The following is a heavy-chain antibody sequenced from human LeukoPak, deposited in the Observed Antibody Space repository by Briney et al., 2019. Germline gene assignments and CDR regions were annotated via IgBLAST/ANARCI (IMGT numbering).Heavy chain of an antibody. D-gene: IGHD5-24*01. Sequence: GGSLRLSCAASGFTFSAYSMNWVRQAPGKGLEWVSSIGGYGTYIYYADSVKGRFTISRDNTKNSLYLQMNGLRAEDTAVYYCARDPSTRMATYYYYYMDVWGKGTTVTVSS. CDR1: GFTFSAYS. CDR3: ARDPSTRMATYYYYYMDV. CDR2: IGGYGTYI. V-gene: IGHV3-21*01. J-gene: IGHJ6*03.